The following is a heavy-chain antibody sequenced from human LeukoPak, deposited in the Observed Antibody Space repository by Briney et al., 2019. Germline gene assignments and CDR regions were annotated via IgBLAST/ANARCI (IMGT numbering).Heavy chain of an antibody. CDR1: GFTFSSYA. J-gene: IGHJ5*01. V-gene: IGHV3-23*01. CDR3: AKELAAAGNPAYDS. CDR2: ISGSGGST. D-gene: IGHD6-13*01. Sequence: GGSLRLSCAASGFTFSSYAMSWVRQAPGKGLEWVSAISGSGGSTYYADSVKGRFTISRDNSKNTLYLQMNSLRGDDTALYYCAKELAAAGNPAYDSWGQGILVTVSS.